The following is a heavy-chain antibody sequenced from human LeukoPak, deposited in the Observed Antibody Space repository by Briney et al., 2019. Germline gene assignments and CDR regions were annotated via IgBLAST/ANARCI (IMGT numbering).Heavy chain of an antibody. J-gene: IGHJ3*02. Sequence: GGSLRLSCEASGFTFSEKYMNWIRQAPGKGLEWLSSISAGGSSTRYADSVKGRFTISRDDAKNSLFLQMDSLRVEDTGIYYCTRGWTPHHSFDIWGQGAKVTVAS. V-gene: IGHV3-11*01. CDR1: GFTFSEKY. CDR2: ISAGGSST. D-gene: IGHD2-15*01. CDR3: TRGWTPHHSFDI.